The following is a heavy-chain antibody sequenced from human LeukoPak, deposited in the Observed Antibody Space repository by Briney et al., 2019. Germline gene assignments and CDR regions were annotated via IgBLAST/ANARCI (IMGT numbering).Heavy chain of an antibody. Sequence: ASVKVSCKASGYTFTSYAMNWVRQAPGQGLEWMGWINTNTGNPTYAQGFTGRFVFSLDTSVSTAYLQISSLKAEDTAVYYCARVSYCSGGSCYDPWGQGTLVTVSS. CDR1: GYTFTSYA. D-gene: IGHD2-15*01. V-gene: IGHV7-4-1*02. CDR3: ARVSYCSGGSCYDP. J-gene: IGHJ5*02. CDR2: INTNTGNP.